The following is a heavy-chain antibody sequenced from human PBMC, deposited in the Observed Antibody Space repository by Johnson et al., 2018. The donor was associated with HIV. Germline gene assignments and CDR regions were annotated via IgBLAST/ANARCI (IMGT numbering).Heavy chain of an antibody. CDR1: GFPFSTYA. D-gene: IGHD6-6*01. V-gene: IGHV3-30-3*01. J-gene: IGHJ3*02. CDR2: ISYDGTIR. CDR3: ARDVREYSSSFDAFDI. Sequence: QMQLVESGGGVVQPGRSLKLSCAASGFPFSTYAVHWVRQSPGKGLEWVAVISYDGTIRYYAASVKGRFTISRDNSKNSLYLQMNSLRAEDTALYYCARDVREYSSSFDAFDIWGQGTMVTVSS.